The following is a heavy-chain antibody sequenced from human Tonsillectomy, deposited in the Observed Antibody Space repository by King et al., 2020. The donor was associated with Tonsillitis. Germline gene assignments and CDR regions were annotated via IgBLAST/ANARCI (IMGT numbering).Heavy chain of an antibody. D-gene: IGHD2-2*01. V-gene: IGHV4-59*02. CDR3: ARVGSSATSWGWFDP. Sequence: VQLQESGPGLVKPSETLSLTCTVSGDSVSSSYWSWIRQPPGKGLEWIGFIYYSGTTNSNPYLKSRVTMSIDTSKNQLSLSLSSVTAADTAVYYCARVGSSATSWGWFDPWGQGTLVIVSS. CDR2: IYYSGTT. J-gene: IGHJ5*02. CDR1: GDSVSSSY.